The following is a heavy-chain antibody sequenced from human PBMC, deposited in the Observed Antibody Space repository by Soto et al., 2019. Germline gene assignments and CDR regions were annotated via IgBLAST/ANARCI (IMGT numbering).Heavy chain of an antibody. D-gene: IGHD6-19*01. J-gene: IGHJ4*02. CDR3: AKVRGQWLATADY. CDR1: GFTFSSYA. Sequence: LRLSCAASGFTFSSYAMSWVRQAPGKGLEWVSAISGSGGSTYYADSVKGRFTISRDNSKNTLYLQMNSLRAEDTAVYYCAKVRGQWLATADYWGQGTLVTVSS. CDR2: ISGSGGST. V-gene: IGHV3-23*01.